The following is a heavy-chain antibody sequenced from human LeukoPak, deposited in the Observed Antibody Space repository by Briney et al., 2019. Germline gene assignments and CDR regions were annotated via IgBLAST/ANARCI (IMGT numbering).Heavy chain of an antibody. D-gene: IGHD1-26*01. Sequence: GRSLRLSCAASGFTFSSYGMHWVRQAPGKGLEWVAVISYDGSNKYYADSVKGRFTISRDNSKNTLYLQMNSLRAEDTAVYYCAKVSGVFIVGAYDYWGQGTLVTVS. CDR2: ISYDGSNK. V-gene: IGHV3-30*18. CDR3: AKVSGVFIVGAYDY. J-gene: IGHJ4*02. CDR1: GFTFSSYG.